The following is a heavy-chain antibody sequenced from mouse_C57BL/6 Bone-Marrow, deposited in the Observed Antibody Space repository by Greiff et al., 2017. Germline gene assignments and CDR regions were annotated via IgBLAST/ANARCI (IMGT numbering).Heavy chain of an antibody. Sequence: VQLQQPGAELVKPGASVKLSCKASGYTFTSYWMQWVKQRPGQGLEWIGEIAPSDSYTNYNQKFKGKATLTVDTSSSTAYMQLSSLTSEDSAVYYCARWGMSPFDYWGQGTTLTVSS. CDR3: ARWGMSPFDY. CDR1: GYTFTSYW. J-gene: IGHJ2*01. V-gene: IGHV1-50*01. CDR2: IAPSDSYT.